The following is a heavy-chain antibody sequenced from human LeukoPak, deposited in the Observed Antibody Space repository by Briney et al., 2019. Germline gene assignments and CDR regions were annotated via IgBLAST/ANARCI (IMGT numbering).Heavy chain of an antibody. CDR1: GYTFTSYD. J-gene: IGHJ4*02. V-gene: IGHV1-8*03. Sequence: GASVKVSCKASGYTFTSYDINWVRQATGQGLEWMGWMNPNSGNTGYTQKFQGRVTITRNTSISTAYMELSSLRTEDTAVYYCARSRSIAAAGTLLGYWGQGTLVTVSS. CDR2: MNPNSGNT. D-gene: IGHD6-13*01. CDR3: ARSRSIAAAGTLLGY.